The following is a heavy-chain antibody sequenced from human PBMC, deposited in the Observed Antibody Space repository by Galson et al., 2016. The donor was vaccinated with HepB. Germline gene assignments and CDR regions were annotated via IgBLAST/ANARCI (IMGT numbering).Heavy chain of an antibody. CDR1: GYTFTSYA. J-gene: IGHJ4*02. D-gene: IGHD3-3*01. CDR2: INAGNGNA. CDR3: ARRRIPISTPEQFDY. V-gene: IGHV1-3*01. Sequence: SVKVSCKASGYTFTSYAIHWVRQAPGQRLEWMGWINAGNGNAKYSQKFQGRVTITRDTSASTVYMALSSLRSEDTAVYYCARRRIPISTPEQFDYWGQGTLVTVSS.